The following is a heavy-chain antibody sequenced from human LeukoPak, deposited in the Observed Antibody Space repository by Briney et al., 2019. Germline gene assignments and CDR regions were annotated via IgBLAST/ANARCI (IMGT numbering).Heavy chain of an antibody. D-gene: IGHD4-23*01. J-gene: IGHJ4*02. Sequence: SETLSLXCTVSGGSISSYYWSWIRQPPGKGLEWIGYIYYSGSTNYNPSLKSRVTISVDTSKNQFSLKLSSVTAADTAVYYCARGYDYGGKVRLYYFDYWGQGTLVTVSS. CDR2: IYYSGST. CDR3: ARGYDYGGKVRLYYFDY. CDR1: GGSISSYY. V-gene: IGHV4-59*01.